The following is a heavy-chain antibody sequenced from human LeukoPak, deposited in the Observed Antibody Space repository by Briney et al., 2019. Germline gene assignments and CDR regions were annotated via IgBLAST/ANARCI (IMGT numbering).Heavy chain of an antibody. CDR3: ARVPPISSPGMDV. Sequence: GGSLRLSCAASGFTVSSNYMSWVRQAPGKGLEWVSVMYTGGATFYADSVKGRFTISRDNAKNTLYLQMNSLRAEDTAVYYCARVPPISSPGMDVWGQGTTVTVSS. D-gene: IGHD2-21*01. CDR2: MYTGGAT. J-gene: IGHJ6*02. V-gene: IGHV3-53*01. CDR1: GFTVSSNY.